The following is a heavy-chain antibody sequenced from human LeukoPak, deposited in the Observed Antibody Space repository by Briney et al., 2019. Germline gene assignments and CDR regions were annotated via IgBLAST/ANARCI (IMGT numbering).Heavy chain of an antibody. CDR3: ATLSIMITFGGVSAWFDP. CDR2: IYHSGST. D-gene: IGHD3-16*01. J-gene: IGHJ5*02. CDR1: GGSFSGYY. V-gene: IGHV4-34*01. Sequence: PSETLSLTCAVYGGSFSGYYWSWIRQPPGKGLEWIGYIYHSGSTYYNPSLKSRVTISVDRSKNQFSLKLSSVTAADTAVYYCATLSIMITFGGVSAWFDPWGQGTLVTVSP.